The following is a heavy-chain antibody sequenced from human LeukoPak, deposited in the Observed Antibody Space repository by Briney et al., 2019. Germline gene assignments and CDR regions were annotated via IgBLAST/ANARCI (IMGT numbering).Heavy chain of an antibody. D-gene: IGHD2-2*01. CDR2: INHSGST. CDR3: AREWPRYCSSTSCYRDAFDI. J-gene: IGHJ3*02. Sequence: SETLPLTCAVYGGSFSGYYWSWIRQPPGKGLEWIGEINHSGSTNYNPSLKSRVTISVDTSKNQFSLKLSSVTAADTAVYYCAREWPRYCSSTSCYRDAFDIWGQGTMVTVSS. CDR1: GGSFSGYY. V-gene: IGHV4-34*01.